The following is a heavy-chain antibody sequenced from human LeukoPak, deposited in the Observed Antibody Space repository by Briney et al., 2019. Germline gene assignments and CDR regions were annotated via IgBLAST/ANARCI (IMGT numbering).Heavy chain of an antibody. Sequence: SETLSLTCTVSGASISNYYWNWIRQPPGKGLEWIGILYHSGDTKYNPSLKSRVNISVDRSKNQFSLNLSSVTAADTAVYFCANKVGGAFGVWGQGKLVTVSA. CDR2: LYHSGDT. CDR3: ANKVGGAFGV. V-gene: IGHV4-59*08. J-gene: IGHJ3*01. CDR1: GASISNYY.